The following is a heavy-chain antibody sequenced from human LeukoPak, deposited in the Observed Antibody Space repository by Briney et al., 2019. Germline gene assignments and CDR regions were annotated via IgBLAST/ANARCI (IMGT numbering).Heavy chain of an antibody. CDR2: IRYDGTNK. V-gene: IGHV3-30*02. D-gene: IGHD4-17*01. Sequence: GGSLRLSCAASGFTFSTYGIHRVRQAPGKGLEWVAFIRYDGTNKWYANSVKGRFTISRDNSKNMLYLQMNSLRAEDTAVYHCAKDRDYGDYPSAYYYYMDVWGKGTTVTVSS. CDR3: AKDRDYGDYPSAYYYYMDV. CDR1: GFTFSTYG. J-gene: IGHJ6*03.